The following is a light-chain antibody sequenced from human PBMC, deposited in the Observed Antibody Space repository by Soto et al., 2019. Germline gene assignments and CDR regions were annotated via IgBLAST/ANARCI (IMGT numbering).Light chain of an antibody. CDR2: DAS. CDR3: QQYDNLLPIT. CDR1: QDISKN. V-gene: IGKV1-33*01. J-gene: IGKJ5*01. Sequence: IQMTQSPSSQSASVGDRVIITCQASQDISKNLNWYQQKPGKAPKLLIYDASSLQTGVPSRFSGSGSATHFTFTISSLQPEDVATYYCQQYDNLLPITFGQGTRLEIK.